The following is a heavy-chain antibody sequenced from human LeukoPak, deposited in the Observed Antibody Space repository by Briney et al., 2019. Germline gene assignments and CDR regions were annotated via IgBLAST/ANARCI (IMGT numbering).Heavy chain of an antibody. CDR2: IWYDGSNK. V-gene: IGHV3-33*06. CDR1: GFTFSSYG. CDR3: AKDYYDSISPYYYYGMDV. J-gene: IGHJ6*02. Sequence: PGRSLRLSCAASGFTFSSYGMHWVRQAPGKGLEWVAVIWYDGSNKYYADSVKGRFTISRDNSKNTLYLQMNSLRAEDTAVYYCAKDYYDSISPYYYYGMDVWGQGTTVTVSS. D-gene: IGHD3-22*01.